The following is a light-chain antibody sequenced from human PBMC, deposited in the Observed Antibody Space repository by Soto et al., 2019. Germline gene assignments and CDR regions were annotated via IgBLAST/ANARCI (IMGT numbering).Light chain of an antibody. J-gene: IGKJ1*01. CDR3: QQRAHWPRT. CDR1: QSVSSY. CDR2: DAS. Sequence: ETVLTQSPATLSLSPGEGATLSCRASQSVSSYLAWYQQKPGQAPRLLIYDASKRATGIPARFSGSGSGTDFTLTISSLEPEDFAVYYCQQRAHWPRTFGHGTKVEIK. V-gene: IGKV3-11*01.